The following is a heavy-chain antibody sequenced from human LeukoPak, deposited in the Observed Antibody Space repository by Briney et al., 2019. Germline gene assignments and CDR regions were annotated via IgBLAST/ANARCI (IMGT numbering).Heavy chain of an antibody. CDR1: GGSISSYY. D-gene: IGHD1-26*01. J-gene: IGHJ3*02. CDR3: ARTSRSGGSPPLDAFDI. CDR2: IYDSGST. V-gene: IGHV4-59*01. Sequence: SETLSLTCIVSGGSISSYYWSWIRQPPGKGLEWIGYIYDSGSTNYNPSLKSRVTISVDTSKNQFSLKLSSVTAADTAVYYCARTSRSGGSPPLDAFDIWGQGTMVTVSS.